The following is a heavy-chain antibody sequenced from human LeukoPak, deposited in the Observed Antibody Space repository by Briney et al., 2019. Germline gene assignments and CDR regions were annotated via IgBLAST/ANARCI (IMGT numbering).Heavy chain of an antibody. CDR2: ISYDGSNK. Sequence: PGGSLRLSCAASGFTFSSYAMHWVRQAPGKGLEWVAVISYDGSNKYYADSVKGRFTISRDNSKNTLYLQMNSPRAEDTAVYYCARGGYSYGSQDEYFQHWGQGTLVTVSS. CDR3: ARGGYSYGSQDEYFQH. J-gene: IGHJ1*01. CDR1: GFTFSSYA. D-gene: IGHD5-18*01. V-gene: IGHV3-30-3*01.